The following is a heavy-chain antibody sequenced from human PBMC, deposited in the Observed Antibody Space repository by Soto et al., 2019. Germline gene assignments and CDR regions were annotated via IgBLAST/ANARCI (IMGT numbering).Heavy chain of an antibody. CDR2: ISSSSSTI. J-gene: IGHJ3*02. CDR1: GFTFSKYS. Sequence: EVQLVESGGCLVQPGGSLRISCAASGFTFSKYSMNWVRQAPGKGLEWVSYISSSSSTIYYADSVKGRFTISRDNDKNSLYMQMNSLRDEDTAVYYCVYRDQGTFDIWGQGTMVTVSS. V-gene: IGHV3-48*02. CDR3: VYRDQGTFDI. D-gene: IGHD4-17*01.